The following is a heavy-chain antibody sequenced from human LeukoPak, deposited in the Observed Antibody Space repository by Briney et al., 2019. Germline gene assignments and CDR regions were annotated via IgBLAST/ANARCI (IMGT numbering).Heavy chain of an antibody. CDR2: IYSGGST. J-gene: IGHJ3*02. Sequence: PGGSLRLSCAASGFTVSSNYVSWVRQAPGKGLEWVSVIYSGGSTYYADSVKGRFTISRDNSKNTLYLQMNSLRAEDTAVYYCARFHTEYSSSNDAFDIWGQGTMVTVSS. CDR1: GFTVSSNY. D-gene: IGHD6-6*01. V-gene: IGHV3-53*01. CDR3: ARFHTEYSSSNDAFDI.